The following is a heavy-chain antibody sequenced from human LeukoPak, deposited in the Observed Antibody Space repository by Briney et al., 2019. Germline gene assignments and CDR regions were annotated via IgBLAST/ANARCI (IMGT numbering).Heavy chain of an antibody. CDR3: ARGYYGSGTRRYYYYMDV. Sequence: GASVKVSCKASGYTFTSYGISWVRQAPGQGLEWMGWISAYNGNTNYAQKLQGRVTMTTDTSTSTAYMELRSLRSDDTAAYYCARGYYGSGTRRYYYYMDVWGKGTTVTVSS. V-gene: IGHV1-18*01. CDR2: ISAYNGNT. J-gene: IGHJ6*03. D-gene: IGHD3-10*01. CDR1: GYTFTSYG.